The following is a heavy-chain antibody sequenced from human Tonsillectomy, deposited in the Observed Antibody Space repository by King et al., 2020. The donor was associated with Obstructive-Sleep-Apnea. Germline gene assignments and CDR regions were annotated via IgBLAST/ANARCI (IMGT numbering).Heavy chain of an antibody. CDR1: GFTFSSYS. Sequence: VQLVESGGGLVQPGGSLRLSCAASGFTFSSYSMNWVRQAPGKGLEWVSFISSSSSTIYYADSVKGRFTISIDNAKNSLYLQMNSLRAEDTAVYYCAGERQQNWWGQGTLVTVSS. V-gene: IGHV3-48*04. CDR3: AGERQQNW. D-gene: IGHD6-13*01. CDR2: ISSSSSTI. J-gene: IGHJ4*02.